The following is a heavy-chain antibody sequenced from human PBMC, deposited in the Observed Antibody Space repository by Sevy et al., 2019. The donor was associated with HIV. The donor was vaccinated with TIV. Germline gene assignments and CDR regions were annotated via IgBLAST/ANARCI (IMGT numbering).Heavy chain of an antibody. Sequence: GESLKISCKGSGYSLTSYWIGWVRQMPGKGLEWMGIIYPGDSDTRYSPSFQGQVTISADKSISTTYLQWSSLQASDTAMYYCARTSRGYSSGWFRDAFDIWGQGTMVTVSS. D-gene: IGHD6-19*01. CDR1: GYSLTSYW. V-gene: IGHV5-51*01. CDR2: IYPGDSDT. CDR3: ARTSRGYSSGWFRDAFDI. J-gene: IGHJ3*02.